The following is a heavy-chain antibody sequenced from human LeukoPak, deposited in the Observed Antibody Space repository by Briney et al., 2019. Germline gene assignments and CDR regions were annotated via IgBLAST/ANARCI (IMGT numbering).Heavy chain of an antibody. CDR3: ARDRHDSSGYYYGDAFDI. V-gene: IGHV1-2*06. J-gene: IGHJ3*02. Sequence: ASVKVSCKASGGTFSSYAISWARQAPGQGLEWMGRINPNSGGTNYAQKFQGRVTMTRDTSISTAYMELSRLRSDDTAVYYCARDRHDSSGYYYGDAFDIWGQGTMVTVSS. D-gene: IGHD3-22*01. CDR1: GGTFSSYA. CDR2: INPNSGGT.